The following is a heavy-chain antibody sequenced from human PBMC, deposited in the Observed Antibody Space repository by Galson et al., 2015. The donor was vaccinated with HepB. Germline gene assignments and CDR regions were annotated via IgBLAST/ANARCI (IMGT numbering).Heavy chain of an antibody. D-gene: IGHD3-10*01. Sequence: SVKVSCKASGYTFTGYYMHWVRQAPGQGLEWMGWINPNSGGTNYAQKFQGRVTMTRDTSISTAYMELSRLRSDDTAVYYCARMSYYGSGSPPYYYYGMDVWGQGTTVTVSS. V-gene: IGHV1-2*02. CDR1: GYTFTGYY. CDR3: ARMSYYGSGSPPYYYYGMDV. J-gene: IGHJ6*02. CDR2: INPNSGGT.